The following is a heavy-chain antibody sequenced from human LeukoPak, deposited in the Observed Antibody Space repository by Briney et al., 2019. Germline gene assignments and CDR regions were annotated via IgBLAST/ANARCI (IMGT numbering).Heavy chain of an antibody. CDR2: IYSGGST. CDR3: ARYDSSGYYLHY. CDR1: GFTVSSNY. Sequence: GGSLRLSCAASGFTVSSNYMSWVRQAPGKGLEWVSVIYSGGSTYYADSVKGRFTVSGDNSKNTLYLQMNSLRAEDTAVYYCARYDSSGYYLHYWGQGTLVTVSS. V-gene: IGHV3-66*01. D-gene: IGHD3-22*01. J-gene: IGHJ4*02.